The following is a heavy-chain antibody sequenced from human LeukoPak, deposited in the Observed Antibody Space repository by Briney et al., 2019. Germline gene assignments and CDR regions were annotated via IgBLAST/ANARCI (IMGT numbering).Heavy chain of an antibody. CDR2: IRYDGSNK. D-gene: IGHD3-22*01. V-gene: IGHV3-30*02. Sequence: GGSLRLSCAASGFTFSSYGRHWVRQAPGKGLEWVAFIRYDGSNKYYAGSVKGRFTISRDNSKNTLYLQMNSLRAEDTAVYYCATFTYYYDSSGYSQGDYWGQGTLVTVSS. CDR3: ATFTYYYDSSGYSQGDY. J-gene: IGHJ4*02. CDR1: GFTFSSYG.